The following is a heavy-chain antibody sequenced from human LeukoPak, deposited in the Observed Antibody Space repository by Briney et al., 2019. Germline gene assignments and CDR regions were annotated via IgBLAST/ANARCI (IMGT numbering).Heavy chain of an antibody. D-gene: IGHD6-19*01. V-gene: IGHV4-39*01. CDR1: GGSISSSSDY. CDR2: IYYSGNT. Sequence: SETLSLTCTVSGGSISSSSDYWGWIRQPPGKGLEWIGSIYYSGNTYYNPSLKSRVTISVDTSKKQFSLKLSSVTAAHTAVYYCARTASGSSAWYYFDKWGQGTLVTVSS. J-gene: IGHJ4*02. CDR3: ARTASGSSAWYYFDK.